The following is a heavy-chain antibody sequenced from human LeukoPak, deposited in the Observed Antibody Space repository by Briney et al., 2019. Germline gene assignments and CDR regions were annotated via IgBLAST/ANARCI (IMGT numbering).Heavy chain of an antibody. Sequence: SETLSLTCAVYGGSFSGYYWSWIRQPPGKGLEWIEEINHSGSTNYNPSLKSRVTISVDTSKNQFSLKLSSVTAADTAVYYCARQQHVGYYYYYYMDVWGKGTTVTISS. CDR2: INHSGST. J-gene: IGHJ6*03. CDR1: GGSFSGYY. V-gene: IGHV4-34*01. D-gene: IGHD1/OR15-1a*01. CDR3: ARQQHVGYYYYYYMDV.